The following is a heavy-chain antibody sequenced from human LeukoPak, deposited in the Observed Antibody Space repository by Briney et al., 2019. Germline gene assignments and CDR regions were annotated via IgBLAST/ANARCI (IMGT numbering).Heavy chain of an antibody. CDR2: INPNSGGT. Sequence: GASVKVSCKASGYPFTGYYMHWVRQAPGQRLEWMGWINPNSGGTNYAQKFQGWVTMTRDTSISTAYMELSRLRSDDTAVYYCARDRGYSGYDFGYWGQGTLVTVSS. D-gene: IGHD5-12*01. CDR3: ARDRGYSGYDFGY. CDR1: GYPFTGYY. J-gene: IGHJ4*02. V-gene: IGHV1-2*04.